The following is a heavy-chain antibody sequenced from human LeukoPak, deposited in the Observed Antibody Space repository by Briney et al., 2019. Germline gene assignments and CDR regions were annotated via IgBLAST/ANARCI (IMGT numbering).Heavy chain of an antibody. J-gene: IGHJ4*02. D-gene: IGHD3-9*01. CDR3: AREGELRYFDWFFDY. V-gene: IGHV4-30-4*01. Sequence: PSQTLSLTCTVSGGSISSGDYYWSWIRQPPGKGLEWIGYIYYSGSTYYNPSLKSRVTISVDTSKNQFSLKLSSVTAADTAVYYCAREGELRYFDWFFDYWGQGTLVTVSS. CDR1: GGSISSGDYY. CDR2: IYYSGST.